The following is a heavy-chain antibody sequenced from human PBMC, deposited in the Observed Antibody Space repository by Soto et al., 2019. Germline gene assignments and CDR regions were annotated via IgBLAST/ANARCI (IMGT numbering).Heavy chain of an antibody. V-gene: IGHV3-30-3*01. D-gene: IGHD6-19*01. J-gene: IGHJ6*02. CDR2: ISYDGSNK. CDR3: ARLSSGWTAAYYGMDV. CDR1: GFTFSSYA. Sequence: LRLSCAASGFTFSSYAMHWVRHAPVKGLELVAVISYDGSNKYYADSVKGRFTISRDNSKNTLYLQMNSLRAEDTAVYYCARLSSGWTAAYYGMDVWGQGTTVTVSS.